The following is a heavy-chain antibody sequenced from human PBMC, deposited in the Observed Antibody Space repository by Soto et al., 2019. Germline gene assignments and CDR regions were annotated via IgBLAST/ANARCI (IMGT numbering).Heavy chain of an antibody. J-gene: IGHJ4*02. CDR3: ARDYYYDSSGYYWPPDY. CDR2: INAGNGNT. CDR1: GYTFTSYA. V-gene: IGHV1-3*01. Sequence: ASVKASCKASGYTFTSYAMHCVRQAPGQRLEWMGWINAGNGNTKYSQKFQGRVTITRDTSASTAYMELSSLRSEDTAVYYCARDYYYDSSGYYWPPDYWGQGTLVTVSS. D-gene: IGHD3-22*01.